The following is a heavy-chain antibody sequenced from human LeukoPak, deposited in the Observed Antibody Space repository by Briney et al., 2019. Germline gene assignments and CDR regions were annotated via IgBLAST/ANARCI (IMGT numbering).Heavy chain of an antibody. CDR1: GFMFSSNW. CDR3: ARGGRYCSSTSCYYYYYYGMDV. Sequence: GGSLRLSCAASGFMFSSNWMSWVRLAPGKGLEWVANIKEDGTETYYVDSVKGRFTISRDNAKNSLYLQMNSLRVEDTAVYYCARGGRYCSSTSCYYYYYYGMDVWGQGTTVTVSS. V-gene: IGHV3-7*01. D-gene: IGHD2-2*01. J-gene: IGHJ6*02. CDR2: IKEDGTET.